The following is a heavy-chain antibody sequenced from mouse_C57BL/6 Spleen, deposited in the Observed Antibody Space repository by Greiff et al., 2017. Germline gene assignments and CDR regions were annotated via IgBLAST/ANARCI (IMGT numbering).Heavy chain of an antibody. Sequence: EVKLVESGGGLVKPGGSLKLSCAASGFTFSSYAMSWVRQTPEKRLEWVATISDGGSYTYYPDNVKGRFTISRDNAKNNLYLQMSHLKSEDTAMYYCAREAYYSNYAMDYWGQGTSVTVSS. V-gene: IGHV5-4*01. J-gene: IGHJ4*01. CDR2: ISDGGSYT. CDR3: AREAYYSNYAMDY. D-gene: IGHD2-5*01. CDR1: GFTFSSYA.